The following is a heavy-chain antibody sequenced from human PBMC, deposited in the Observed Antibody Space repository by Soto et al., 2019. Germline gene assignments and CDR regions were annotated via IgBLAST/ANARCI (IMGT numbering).Heavy chain of an antibody. CDR2: INPSGGTT. Sequence: QMQLVQSGAEVKKPGASVNVSCKASGYTFTNYYIHWVRQAPGQGLEWMGIINPSGGTTNYTQKFQGRVTMTRDTSTSTVYMQLSSLTSEDTAVYYCARGDTDFDSWVQGTLVTVSS. CDR3: ARGDTDFDS. D-gene: IGHD1-26*01. CDR1: GYTFTNYY. V-gene: IGHV1-46*01. J-gene: IGHJ4*02.